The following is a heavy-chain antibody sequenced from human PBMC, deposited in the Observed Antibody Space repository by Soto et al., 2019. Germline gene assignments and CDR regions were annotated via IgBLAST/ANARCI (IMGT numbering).Heavy chain of an antibody. Sequence: SETLSLTCTVSGGSISSSSYYWGWIRQPPGKGLEWIGYIYYSGSTNYNPSLKSRVTISVDTSKNQFSLKLSSVTAADTAVYYCARHGVTMVRGVMSGYMDVWGKGTTVTVSS. CDR2: IYYSGST. J-gene: IGHJ6*03. CDR3: ARHGVTMVRGVMSGYMDV. CDR1: GGSISSSSYY. V-gene: IGHV4-39*01. D-gene: IGHD3-10*01.